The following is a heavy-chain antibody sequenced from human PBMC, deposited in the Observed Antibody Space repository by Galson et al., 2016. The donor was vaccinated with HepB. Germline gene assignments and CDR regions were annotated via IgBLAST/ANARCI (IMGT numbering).Heavy chain of an antibody. D-gene: IGHD3-10*01. CDR1: GFSLRGYS. J-gene: IGHJ4*02. CDR3: ARDLLPLVRGVTFDY. V-gene: IGHV3-21*01. CDR2: ITAGSNYI. Sequence: SLRLSCAASGFSLRGYSMNWVRQAPGKALEWVASITAGSNYINYADSVMGRFTISRDNAKNSLFLQLSSLRAQDTAVYYCARDLLPLVRGVTFDYWGLGTLVTVSS.